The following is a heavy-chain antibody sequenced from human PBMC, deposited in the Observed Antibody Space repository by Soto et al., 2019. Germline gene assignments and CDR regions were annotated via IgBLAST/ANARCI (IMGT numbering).Heavy chain of an antibody. Sequence: SETLSLTCAVYGGSFSGYYWSWIRQPPGKGLEWIGEINHSGSTNYNPSLKRRVTISVDTSKSQFSLKLSSVTAADTAVYYCARASKGLLSPAEYFQHWGQGTLVTVSS. V-gene: IGHV4-34*01. J-gene: IGHJ1*01. CDR1: GGSFSGYY. CDR2: INHSGST. D-gene: IGHD2-15*01. CDR3: ARASKGLLSPAEYFQH.